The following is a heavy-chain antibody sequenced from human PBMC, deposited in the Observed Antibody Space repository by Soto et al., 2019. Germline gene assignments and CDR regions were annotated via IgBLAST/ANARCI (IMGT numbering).Heavy chain of an antibody. D-gene: IGHD6-13*01. CDR3: AREQSVAAVPTTTFDY. CDR1: GYSISSSNW. Sequence: SETLSLTCAVSGYSISSSNWWGWIRQPPGKGLEWIGYIYYGGSTYYNPSLKTRVTISVDTSKNQFSLNLNSVTAADTAVYYCAREQSVAAVPTTTFDYWGQGTLVTVSS. CDR2: IYYGGST. J-gene: IGHJ4*02. V-gene: IGHV4-28*03.